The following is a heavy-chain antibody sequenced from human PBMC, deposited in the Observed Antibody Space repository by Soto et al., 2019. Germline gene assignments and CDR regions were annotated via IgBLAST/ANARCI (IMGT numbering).Heavy chain of an antibody. CDR2: IDPTSGDT. Sequence: ASVKVSCKASGYTFTGYYMHWVRQAPGQGLEWMGWIDPTSGDTNYAQKFQGRVTMTRDTSISTAYMELTRLTSDDAAIYFCAKEWKYGDCIDYWGQGTLVTVSS. J-gene: IGHJ4*02. V-gene: IGHV1-2*02. CDR3: AKEWKYGDCIDY. D-gene: IGHD4-17*01. CDR1: GYTFTGYY.